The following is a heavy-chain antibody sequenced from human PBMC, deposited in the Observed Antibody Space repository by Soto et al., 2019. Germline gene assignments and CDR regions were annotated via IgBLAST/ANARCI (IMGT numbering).Heavy chain of an antibody. CDR1: GGSISSYY. J-gene: IGHJ4*02. D-gene: IGHD2-15*01. CDR3: ARAWLLTTGGEYFDY. V-gene: IGHV4-4*07. CDR2: IYTSGST. Sequence: QVQLQESGPGLVKPSETLSLTCTVSGGSISSYYWSWIRQPAGKGLEWIGRIYTSGSTNYNPSLKSRVTMSEDTSKNQFSLKLSSVTAADTAVYYYARAWLLTTGGEYFDYWGQGTLVTVSS.